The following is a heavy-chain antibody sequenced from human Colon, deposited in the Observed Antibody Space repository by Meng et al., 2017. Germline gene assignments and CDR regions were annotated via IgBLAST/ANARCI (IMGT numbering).Heavy chain of an antibody. CDR3: AKDADTYYYDSSGYYYGGFDY. V-gene: IGHV3-23*01. J-gene: IGHJ4*02. Sequence: GESLKISCAASGFTFSSYAMSWVRQAPGKGLEWVSAISGSGGSTYYADSVKGRFTISRDNSKNTLYLQMNSLRAEDTAVDYCAKDADTYYYDSSGYYYGGFDYWGQGTVVTVSS. CDR1: GFTFSSYA. D-gene: IGHD3-22*01. CDR2: ISGSGGST.